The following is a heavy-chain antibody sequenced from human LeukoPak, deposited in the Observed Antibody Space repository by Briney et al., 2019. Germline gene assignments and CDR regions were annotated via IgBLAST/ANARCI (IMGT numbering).Heavy chain of an antibody. Sequence: ASVKVSCKASGYTFSNFGISWVRRAPGQGLEWMGWISAYNGNTDYAQKLQGRVTMTIDTSTSTAYMELRSLRSDDTAVYHCARAGDIVVVAVAGAGYYYMDVWGKGTTVTVSS. CDR1: GYTFSNFG. D-gene: IGHD2-2*01. J-gene: IGHJ6*03. V-gene: IGHV1-18*01. CDR3: ARAGDIVVVAVAGAGYYYMDV. CDR2: ISAYNGNT.